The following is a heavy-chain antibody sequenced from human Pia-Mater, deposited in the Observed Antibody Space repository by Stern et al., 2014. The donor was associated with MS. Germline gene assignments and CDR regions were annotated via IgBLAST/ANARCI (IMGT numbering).Heavy chain of an antibody. CDR3: ARQRTTGHMDFDY. Sequence: VQLVESGAEVKKPGASVNISCVTSGYTFTTYYVHWVRQAPGQGLEWMGIINTSDVDTSHTRKFQDRVTVTRDTSASTVYLKLSSLKSEDTAVYYCARQRTTGHMDFDYWGQGTLVTVSS. CDR1: GYTFTTYY. D-gene: IGHD1-1*01. J-gene: IGHJ4*02. CDR2: INTSDVDT. V-gene: IGHV1-46*01.